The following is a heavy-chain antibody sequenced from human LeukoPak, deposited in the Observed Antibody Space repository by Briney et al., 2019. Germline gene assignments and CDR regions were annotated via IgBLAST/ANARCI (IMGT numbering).Heavy chain of an antibody. CDR1: GFIVDDYA. CDR2: ISGDGGST. J-gene: IGHJ3*02. V-gene: IGHV3-43*02. CDR3: AKDILSEQWHDAFDI. D-gene: IGHD6-19*01. Sequence: HSGGSLRLSCAASGFIVDDYAMYWVRQAPGKGLEWVSLISGDGGSTYYADSVKGRFTISRDNSKNSLFLQMNSLRTEDTALYYCAKDILSEQWHDAFDIWGQGTMVTVSS.